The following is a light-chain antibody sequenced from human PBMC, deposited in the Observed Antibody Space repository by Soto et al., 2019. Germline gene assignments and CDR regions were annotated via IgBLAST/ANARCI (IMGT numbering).Light chain of an antibody. Sequence: DIQMTQSPSSVSASVGDRVTSTCRASQGLGVWLGWYQQKPGKAPQLLIFGASGLQTGVPSRFSGSGSGTDFTLTISSLQPEDFATYYSQQAYSYPLTIGGGTQVEIK. CDR3: QQAYSYPLT. CDR1: QGLGVW. J-gene: IGKJ4*01. CDR2: GAS. V-gene: IGKV1-12*01.